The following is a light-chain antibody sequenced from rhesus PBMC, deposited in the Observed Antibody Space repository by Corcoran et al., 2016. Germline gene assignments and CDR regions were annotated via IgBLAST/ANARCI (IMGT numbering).Light chain of an antibody. CDR2: RAS. V-gene: IGKV1S9*01. CDR3: QQGYSYPLT. CDR1: QSLSNY. J-gene: IGKJ4*01. Sequence: DIQMTQSPSSLSASVGDRVTITCQASQSLSNYLNWYQQKPGKIHKLLIYRASSLQSGIPSRFSGSGAGTNFTLTISSLQPEDFATYYCQQGYSYPLTFGGGTKVELK.